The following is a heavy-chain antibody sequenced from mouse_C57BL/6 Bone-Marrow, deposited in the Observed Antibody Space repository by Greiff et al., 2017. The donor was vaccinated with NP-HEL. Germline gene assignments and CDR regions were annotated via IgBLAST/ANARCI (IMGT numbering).Heavy chain of an antibody. CDR3: TRDQDYYSNFFAY. V-gene: IGHV5-9-1*02. D-gene: IGHD2-5*01. CDR2: ISSGGDYI. CDR1: GFPFSSYA. Sequence: EVKVEASGAGLVKPGGSLKLSCAASGFPFSSYALSWVRQTPEKRLEWVAYISSGGDYIYYADTVKGRFTISRDNAMNTLYLQMSSLKSEDTAMYYCTRDQDYYSNFFAYWGQGTLVTVSA. J-gene: IGHJ3*01.